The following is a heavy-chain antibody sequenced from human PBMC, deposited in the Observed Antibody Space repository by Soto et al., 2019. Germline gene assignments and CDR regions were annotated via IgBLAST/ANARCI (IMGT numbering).Heavy chain of an antibody. CDR2: ISGSGANT. CDR3: AKDIGVVRGVIADGGVRGYYYGMDV. J-gene: IGHJ6*02. CDR1: GFTFSDYA. D-gene: IGHD3-10*01. V-gene: IGHV3-23*01. Sequence: PGGSLRLSCAAAGFTFSDYAMNWVRQAPGKGLEWVSAISGSGANTYYADSVKGRFTISRDNSKNMLYLQMNSLRAEDTAVYYCAKDIGVVRGVIADGGVRGYYYGMDVWGQGTTVTVSS.